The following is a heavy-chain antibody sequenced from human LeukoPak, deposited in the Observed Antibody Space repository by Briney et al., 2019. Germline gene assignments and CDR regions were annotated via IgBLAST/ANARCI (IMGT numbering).Heavy chain of an antibody. V-gene: IGHV1-2*04. CDR2: VNPNSGGT. CDR3: AREYQYQLDY. CDR1: GYTFTGYY. D-gene: IGHD2-2*01. J-gene: IGHJ4*02. Sequence: ASVKVSCKSSGYTFTGYYMHWVRQAPGQGLEWMGWVNPNSGGTNYAQKFQGWVTMTRDTSISTAYMELSRLRSDDTAVYYCAREYQYQLDYWGQGTLVTVSS.